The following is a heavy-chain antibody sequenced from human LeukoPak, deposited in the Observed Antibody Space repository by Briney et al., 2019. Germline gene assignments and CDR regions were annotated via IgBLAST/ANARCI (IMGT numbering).Heavy chain of an antibody. CDR2: IYYSGSS. CDR1: GGAISSDY. CDR3: ARQGGSGSYIAY. J-gene: IGHJ4*02. V-gene: IGHV4-59*08. D-gene: IGHD3-10*01. Sequence: SETLSLTCTVSGGAISSDYWPWIRQPPGKALEWIGYIYYSGSSNYNPSLKSRVTISVDTSKNQFSLKLSSVTAADTAMYYCARQGGSGSYIAYWGQGTLVTVSS.